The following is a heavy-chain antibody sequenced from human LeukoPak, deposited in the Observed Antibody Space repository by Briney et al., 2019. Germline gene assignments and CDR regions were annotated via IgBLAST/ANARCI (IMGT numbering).Heavy chain of an antibody. CDR1: GFTFSSYS. CDR3: ARGDSSSWYGERDY. Sequence: GGSLRLSCAASGFTFSSYSMNWVRQAPGKGLEWVSSISSSSSYIYYADSVKGRFTISRDNAKNSLYLQMNSLRAEDTAVYYCARGDSSSWYGERDYWGQGTLVTVSS. J-gene: IGHJ4*02. D-gene: IGHD6-13*01. CDR2: ISSSSSYI. V-gene: IGHV3-21*01.